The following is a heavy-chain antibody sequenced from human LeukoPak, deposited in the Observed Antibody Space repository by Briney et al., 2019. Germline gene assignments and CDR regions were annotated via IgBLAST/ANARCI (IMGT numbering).Heavy chain of an antibody. D-gene: IGHD2-2*01. V-gene: IGHV3-23*01. CDR2: ISGSGDST. CDR3: AKDIQDIVVVPAATSDTDY. CDR1: GYTFSRFA. J-gene: IGHJ4*02. Sequence: PGGSLRLSCAASGYTFSRFAMSWVRQAPGKGLEWVSGISGSGDSTYYADSVKGRFTISRDNSKNTLYLQMNSLRAEDTAVYYCAKDIQDIVVVPAATSDTDYWGQGTLVTVSS.